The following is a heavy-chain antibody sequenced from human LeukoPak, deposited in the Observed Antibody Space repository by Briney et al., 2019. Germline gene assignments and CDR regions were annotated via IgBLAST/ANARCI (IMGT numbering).Heavy chain of an antibody. V-gene: IGHV3-30*02. J-gene: IGHJ4*02. D-gene: IGHD3-9*01. Sequence: GGSLRLSCAASGFTFSGYGMHWVRQAPGKGLEWVAFIRHDGTKTYYGDSLKGRLTFFRDNAKNSLYLQMNSLRAEDTAVYYCARGILTGYYPFDYWGQGTLVTVSS. CDR1: GFTFSGYG. CDR2: IRHDGTKT. CDR3: ARGILTGYYPFDY.